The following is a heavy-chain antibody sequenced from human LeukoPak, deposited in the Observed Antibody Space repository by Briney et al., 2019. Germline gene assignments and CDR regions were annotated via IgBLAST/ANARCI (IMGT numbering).Heavy chain of an antibody. J-gene: IGHJ4*02. D-gene: IGHD2-2*01. CDR1: GFTFSSYA. V-gene: IGHV3-23*01. CDR3: AKCASTSSVRLCYFDY. CDR2: ISGSGGST. Sequence: PGGSLRLSCAASGFTFSSYAMSWVRQAPGKGLEWVSAISGSGGSTYYADSVKGRFTISRDNSKNTLNLQMNSLRAEDTAVYYCAKCASTSSVRLCYFDYWGQGTLVTVSS.